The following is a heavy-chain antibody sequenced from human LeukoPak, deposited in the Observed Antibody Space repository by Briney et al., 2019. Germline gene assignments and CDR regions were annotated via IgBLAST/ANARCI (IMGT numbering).Heavy chain of an antibody. CDR1: VFSFSSYG. D-gene: IGHD3-22*01. CDR3: AKKYYYDSSGYCLDY. V-gene: IGHV3-30*18. J-gene: IGHJ4*02. CDR2: ISNDGSNT. Sequence: GWALSLSCAASVFSFSSYGMLWVRQAPGRGVEGVAVISNDGSNTYYAASVKGRFTISRDNSKNTLYLQMNSLRAEDTAVYYCAKKYYYDSSGYCLDYWGQGTLVTVSS.